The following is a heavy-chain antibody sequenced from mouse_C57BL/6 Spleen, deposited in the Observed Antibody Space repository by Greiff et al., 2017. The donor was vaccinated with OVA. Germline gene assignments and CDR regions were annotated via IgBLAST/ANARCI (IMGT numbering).Heavy chain of an antibody. V-gene: IGHV5-12*01. D-gene: IGHD2-4*01. CDR1: GFTFSDYY. J-gene: IGHJ1*03. Sequence: EVQLQQSGGGLVQPGGSLKLSCAASGFTFSDYYMYWVRQTPEKRLEWVAYISNGGGSTYYPDTVKGRFTISRDNAKNTLYLQMSRLKSEDTAMYYCARFYYDYDDWYFDVWGTGTTVTVSS. CDR3: ARFYYDYDDWYFDV. CDR2: ISNGGGST.